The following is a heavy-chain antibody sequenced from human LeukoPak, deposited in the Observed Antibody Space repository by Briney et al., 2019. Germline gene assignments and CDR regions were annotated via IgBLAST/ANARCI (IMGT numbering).Heavy chain of an antibody. CDR3: ARDPTTVVTLPFYFDF. CDR1: GGSFSGYH. J-gene: IGHJ4*01. D-gene: IGHD4-23*01. Sequence: PSETLSLTCAVHGGSFSGYHWNWIRQSPGKGLEWIGEINDRGRTNYNPSLKSRVTLSVDTSKKQFSPKLSSVTAADTGVYYCARDPTTVVTLPFYFDFWGQGTLVTVSS. V-gene: IGHV4-34*01. CDR2: INDRGRT.